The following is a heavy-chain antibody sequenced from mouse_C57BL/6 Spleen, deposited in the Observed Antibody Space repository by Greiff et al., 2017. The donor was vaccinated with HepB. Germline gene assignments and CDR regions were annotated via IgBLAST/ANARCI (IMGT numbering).Heavy chain of an antibody. CDR1: GFTFSDYG. CDR3: ARPYYYGSSPGFAY. CDR2: ISSGSSTF. Sequence: DVMLVESGGGLVKPGGSLKLSCAASGFTFSDYGMHWVRQALEKGLEWVAYISSGSSTFYYADTVKGRFTISRDNAKNTLFLLMASLRSEDTAMYYCARPYYYGSSPGFAYWGRGTLVTVSA. J-gene: IGHJ3*01. D-gene: IGHD1-1*01. V-gene: IGHV5-17*01.